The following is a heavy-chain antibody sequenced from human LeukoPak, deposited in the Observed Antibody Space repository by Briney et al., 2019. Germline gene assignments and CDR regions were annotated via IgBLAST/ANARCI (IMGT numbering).Heavy chain of an antibody. V-gene: IGHV1-2*02. J-gene: IGHJ5*02. CDR2: INPNSGGT. CDR1: GYTFTGYY. Sequence: GASVKVSCKASGYTFTGYYMHWVRQAPGQGLEWMGWINPNSGGTNYAQKFQGRVTMTRDTSISTAYMELSRLRSDDTAVYYCARSPVSYSSSSYPDDPWGQGTLVTVSS. D-gene: IGHD6-6*01. CDR3: ARSPVSYSSSSYPDDP.